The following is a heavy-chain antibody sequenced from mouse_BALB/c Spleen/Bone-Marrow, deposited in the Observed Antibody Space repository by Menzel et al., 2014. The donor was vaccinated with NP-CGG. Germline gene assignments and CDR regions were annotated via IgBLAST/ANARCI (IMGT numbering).Heavy chain of an antibody. J-gene: IGHJ3*01. CDR2: IDPANGNT. V-gene: IGHV14-3*02. D-gene: IGHD2-3*01. CDR1: GFNIKDTY. Sequence: EVQLQESGAELVKPGASVKLSCTASGFNIKDTYMHWVKQRPEQGLEWIGRIDPANGNTKYDPKFQGKATITADTSSNTAYLQLSSLTSEDTAVYYCARRGDGYYAWFAYWGQGTLVTASA. CDR3: ARRGDGYYAWFAY.